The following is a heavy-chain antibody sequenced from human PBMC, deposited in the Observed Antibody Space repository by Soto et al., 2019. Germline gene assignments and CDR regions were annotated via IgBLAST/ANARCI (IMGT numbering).Heavy chain of an antibody. Sequence: ASVKVSCKASGYTFTSYAMHWVRQAPGQRLEWMGWINAGNGNTKYSQKIQGRVTITKDTSASTAYMELSSLRSEDTAVYYCARESGEGEYGMDVWGQGTTVTVSS. V-gene: IGHV1-3*01. CDR3: ARESGEGEYGMDV. D-gene: IGHD7-27*01. CDR1: GYTFTSYA. J-gene: IGHJ6*02. CDR2: INAGNGNT.